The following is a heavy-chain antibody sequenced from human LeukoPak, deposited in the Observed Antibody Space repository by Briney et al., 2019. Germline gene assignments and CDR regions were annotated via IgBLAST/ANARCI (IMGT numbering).Heavy chain of an antibody. J-gene: IGHJ6*02. CDR1: GGSIISGGYY. CDR2: IYYSGST. V-gene: IGHV4-31*02. Sequence: SETLSLTCTVSGGSIISGGYYWGWIRQHPGKGLEWIGHIYYSGSTYYNPSLKSRLSISVDTSKNQFSLKLGSVTAADTAVYYCARGVPRDYHYGMDVWGQGTTVTVSS. CDR3: ARGVPRDYHYGMDV. D-gene: IGHD2-2*01.